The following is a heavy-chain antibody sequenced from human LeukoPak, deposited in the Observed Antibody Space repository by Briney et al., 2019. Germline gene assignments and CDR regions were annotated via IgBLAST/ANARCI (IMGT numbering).Heavy chain of an antibody. Sequence: GGSLRLSCAASGFTFDDYAMHWVRQAPGKGLEWVSGISWNSGSIGYADSVKGRFTISRDNAKNSLYLQMNSLRAEDTALYYCAKETYNWNDVGAFDIWGQGTMVTVSS. D-gene: IGHD1-1*01. CDR1: GFTFDDYA. CDR2: ISWNSGSI. CDR3: AKETYNWNDVGAFDI. J-gene: IGHJ3*02. V-gene: IGHV3-9*01.